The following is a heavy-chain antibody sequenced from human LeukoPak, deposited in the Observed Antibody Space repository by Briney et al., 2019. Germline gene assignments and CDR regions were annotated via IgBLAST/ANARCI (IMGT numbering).Heavy chain of an antibody. J-gene: IGHJ4*02. CDR2: IYYSGST. CDR1: GGSISSGSYY. D-gene: IGHD6-13*01. Sequence: SQTLSLTCTVSGGSISSGSYYWSWIRQPAGKGLEWVGSIYYSGSTYYNPSLKSRVTISVDTSKNQFSLKLSSVTAADTAVYYCASGNLAAAGGFDYWGQGTLVTVSS. CDR3: ASGNLAAAGGFDY. V-gene: IGHV4-30-2*03.